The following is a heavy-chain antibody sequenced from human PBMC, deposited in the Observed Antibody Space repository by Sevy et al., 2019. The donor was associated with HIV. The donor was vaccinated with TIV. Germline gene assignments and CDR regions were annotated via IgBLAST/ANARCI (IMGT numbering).Heavy chain of an antibody. CDR2: IKEDGSEK. CDR1: GFTLSSYW. D-gene: IGHD6-13*01. CDR3: ARVIGEAGTY. V-gene: IGHV3-7*04. Sequence: GGSLRLSCAASGFTLSSYWMHWVRQAPGKGLEWVANIKEDGSEKFYVDSVKGRFTISRDNAKNSLYLQMSSLRVEDTAVYYCARVIGEAGTYWGQGTLVTVSS. J-gene: IGHJ4*02.